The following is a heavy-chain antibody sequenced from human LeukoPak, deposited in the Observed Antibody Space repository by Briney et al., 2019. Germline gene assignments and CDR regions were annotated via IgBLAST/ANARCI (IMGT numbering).Heavy chain of an antibody. V-gene: IGHV3-9*01. Sequence: GGSLRLSCAASGFTFDDYAMHWVRQAPGKGLEWVSGISWNSGSIGYADSVKGRFTISRDNAKNSLYLQMNSLRAEDTAVYYCARRYHWGYYYYGMDVWGQGTTVTVSS. CDR1: GFTFDDYA. J-gene: IGHJ6*02. CDR2: ISWNSGSI. D-gene: IGHD1-1*01. CDR3: ARRYHWGYYYYGMDV.